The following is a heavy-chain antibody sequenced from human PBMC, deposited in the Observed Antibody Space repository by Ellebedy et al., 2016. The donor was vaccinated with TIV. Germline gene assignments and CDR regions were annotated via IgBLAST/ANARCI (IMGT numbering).Heavy chain of an antibody. D-gene: IGHD3-3*01. CDR3: ATREWQDPMDV. J-gene: IGHJ6*02. V-gene: IGHV1-3*04. CDR1: GHTFTAYG. Sequence: ASVTVSCXASGHTFTAYGIHWVRQAPGQRLEWMGWINTGNGNTKYSQTFQGRVTITRDTSATTAYMELSSLMSEDTAVYYCATREWQDPMDVWGQGTTVTVSS. CDR2: INTGNGNT.